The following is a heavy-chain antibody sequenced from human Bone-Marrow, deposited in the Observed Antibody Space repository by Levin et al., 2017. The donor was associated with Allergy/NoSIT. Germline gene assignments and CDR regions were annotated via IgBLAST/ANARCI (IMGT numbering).Heavy chain of an antibody. CDR1: GFIFRDYY. Sequence: GGSLRLSCAASGFIFRDYYMSWIRQAPGKGLEWVSHIDSSGTIIYDADSVKGRFTISKDNGKNALYLQMNSLRVEDTAVYYCARGGAAAGNDYWGQGTLVTVSS. J-gene: IGHJ4*02. CDR3: ARGGAAAGNDY. D-gene: IGHD6-13*01. V-gene: IGHV3-11*01. CDR2: IDSSGTII.